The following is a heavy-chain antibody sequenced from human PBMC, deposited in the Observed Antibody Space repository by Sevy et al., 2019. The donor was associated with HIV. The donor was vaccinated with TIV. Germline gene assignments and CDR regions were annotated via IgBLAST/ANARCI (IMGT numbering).Heavy chain of an antibody. CDR1: GYTFTTYA. D-gene: IGHD3-22*01. Sequence: ASVKVSCKTSGYTFTTYAISWVRQAPGQGLEWMGWISGDNGNTKYAQKFQGRLIMTTDTSTSTAHMELRSLSFDDTAMYYCARDRDYYDTDGYYRGWLDPWGQGTLVTVSS. CDR3: ARDRDYYDTDGYYRGWLDP. V-gene: IGHV1-18*04. CDR2: ISGDNGNT. J-gene: IGHJ5*02.